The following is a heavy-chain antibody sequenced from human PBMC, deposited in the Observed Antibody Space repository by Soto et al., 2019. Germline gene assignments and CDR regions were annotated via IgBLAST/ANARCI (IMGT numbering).Heavy chain of an antibody. CDR2: ISGSGGST. V-gene: IGHV3-23*01. CDR3: ARRSSGWYFDY. CDR1: GFTFSSYA. Sequence: EVQLLESGGGLVQPGGSLRLSCAASGFTFSSYAMSWVRQAPGKGLEWVSAISGSGGSTYYADSVKGRITISRANSKNTLYLQRNRLKADDTAVYYCARRSSGWYFDYWGQGTLVTVSS. D-gene: IGHD6-19*01. J-gene: IGHJ4*02.